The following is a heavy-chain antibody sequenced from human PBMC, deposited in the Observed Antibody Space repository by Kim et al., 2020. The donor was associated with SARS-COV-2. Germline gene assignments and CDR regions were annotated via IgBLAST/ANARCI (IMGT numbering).Heavy chain of an antibody. J-gene: IGHJ4*02. CDR1: GYTFTSYD. D-gene: IGHD2-15*01. V-gene: IGHV1-8*01. CDR2: LNPNSGYT. Sequence: ASVKVSCKASGYTFTSYDINWVRQAAGQGLEWVGGLNPNSGYTAYAQKFQGRVTMARNTSISTAYMELSSLRSEDTAVYYCARYNYGRAFDYWGQGALVTVSS. CDR3: ARYNYGRAFDY.